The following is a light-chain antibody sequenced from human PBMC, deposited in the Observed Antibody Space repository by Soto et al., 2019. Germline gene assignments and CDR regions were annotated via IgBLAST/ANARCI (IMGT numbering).Light chain of an antibody. CDR1: QSISSY. CDR3: QQSYSTPLT. Sequence: DIQMTQSPSSLSASVGDRVTITCRTSQSISSYLNWYQQKPGKAPKLLIYDASSLQSGVPSRFSGSGSGTDFTLTISSPQPEDFATYYCQQSYSTPLTFGGGTKVEIK. V-gene: IGKV1-39*01. J-gene: IGKJ4*01. CDR2: DAS.